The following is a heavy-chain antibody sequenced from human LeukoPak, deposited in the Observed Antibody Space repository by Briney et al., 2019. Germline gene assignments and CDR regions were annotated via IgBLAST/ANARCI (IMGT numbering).Heavy chain of an antibody. V-gene: IGHV3-48*01. CDR2: IKSNSDTI. CDR1: GFAFNIYS. Sequence: PGGSLRLSCAASGFAFNIYSMDWVRQAPGKGLEWVAYIKSNSDTIYYADPVKGRFTISRDNAKNSLYLQMNSLRAEDTAVYYCARERGYCSGTACYGFDYWGQGTLVTVSS. D-gene: IGHD2-2*01. J-gene: IGHJ4*02. CDR3: ARERGYCSGTACYGFDY.